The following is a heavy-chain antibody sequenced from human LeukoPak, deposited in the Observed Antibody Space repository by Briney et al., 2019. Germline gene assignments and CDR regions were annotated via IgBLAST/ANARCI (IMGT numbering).Heavy chain of an antibody. CDR2: ISAYNGNT. CDR3: AREGGLGYCSSTSCSASDAFDI. V-gene: IGHV1-18*01. D-gene: IGHD2-2*01. Sequence: ASVKVSCKASGYTFTSYGISWVRQAPRQGLEWMGRISAYNGNTNYAQKLQGRVTMTTDTSTSTAYMELRSLRSDDTAVYYCAREGGLGYCSSTSCSASDAFDIWGQGTMVTVSS. CDR1: GYTFTSYG. J-gene: IGHJ3*02.